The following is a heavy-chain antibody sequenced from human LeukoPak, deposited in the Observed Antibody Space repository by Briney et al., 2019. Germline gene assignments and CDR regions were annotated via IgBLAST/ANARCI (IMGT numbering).Heavy chain of an antibody. J-gene: IGHJ5*02. CDR1: GGSFSGYY. CDR2: INHSGGT. Sequence: SETLSLTCAVYGGSFSGYYWSWIRQPPGKGLEWIGEINHSGGTNYNPSLKSRVTISVDTSKNQFSLKLSSVTAADTAVYYCARIVVALGRCFDPWGQGTLVTVSS. V-gene: IGHV4-34*01. CDR3: ARIVVALGRCFDP. D-gene: IGHD3-22*01.